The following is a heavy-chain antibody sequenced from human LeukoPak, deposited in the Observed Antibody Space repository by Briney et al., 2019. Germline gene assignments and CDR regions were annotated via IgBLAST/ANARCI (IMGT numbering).Heavy chain of an antibody. D-gene: IGHD2-15*01. V-gene: IGHV4-39*02. CDR2: IYYSGST. CDR3: ARENRYCSGGSCYSH. Sequence: PSETLSLTCTVSGGSISSSSYYWGWIRQPPGKGLEWIGSIYYSGSTYYNPSLKSRVTISVDTSKNQFSLKLSSVTAADTAVYYCARENRYCSGGSCYSHWGQGTLVTVSS. CDR1: GGSISSSSYY. J-gene: IGHJ4*02.